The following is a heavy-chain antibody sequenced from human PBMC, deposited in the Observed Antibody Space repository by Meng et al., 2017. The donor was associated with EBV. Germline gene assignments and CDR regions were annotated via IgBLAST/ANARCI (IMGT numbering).Heavy chain of an antibody. Sequence: VESVVGGKRLGSPVKASCKASGGTFSCYAIGWVRQAPGQWLEWMGGIIPIFGTANDAQKFQGRVTITADKSTSTDYMELSSLRSEDTAVYDCARAEIAAAGRLDYWGQGTLVTVSS. CDR2: IIPIFGTA. D-gene: IGHD6-13*01. J-gene: IGHJ4*02. CDR3: ARAEIAAAGRLDY. CDR1: GGTFSCYA. V-gene: IGHV1-69*06.